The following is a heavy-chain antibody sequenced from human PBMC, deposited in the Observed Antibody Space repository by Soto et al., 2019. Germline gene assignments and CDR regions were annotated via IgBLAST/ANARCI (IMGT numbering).Heavy chain of an antibody. CDR3: TRATEWHLPYYFDY. Sequence: QVQLVESGGGVVQPGRSLRLSCEASGFTFTRYSMHWVRQAPGKGLEWVAVISYDERKEYYADSVNGRFSVSRDNAKNTVYLQMNSLRPEDTAVYYCTRATEWHLPYYFDYWGQGTLVTVSS. CDR1: GFTFTRYS. V-gene: IGHV3-30*04. CDR2: ISYDERKE. J-gene: IGHJ4*02. D-gene: IGHD1-26*01.